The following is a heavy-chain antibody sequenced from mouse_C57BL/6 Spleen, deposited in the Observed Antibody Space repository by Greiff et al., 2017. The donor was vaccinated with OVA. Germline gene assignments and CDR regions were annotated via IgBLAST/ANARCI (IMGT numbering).Heavy chain of an antibody. D-gene: IGHD2-3*01. Sequence: QVQLQQPGAELVKPGASVKLSCKASGYTFTSYWMQWVKQRPGQGLEWIGEIDPSDSYTNYNQKFKGKATLTVDTSSSTAYMQLSSLTSEDSAVYYCARHDDGYTWGQGTTLTVSS. CDR2: IDPSDSYT. J-gene: IGHJ2*01. V-gene: IGHV1-50*01. CDR3: ARHDDGYT. CDR1: GYTFTSYW.